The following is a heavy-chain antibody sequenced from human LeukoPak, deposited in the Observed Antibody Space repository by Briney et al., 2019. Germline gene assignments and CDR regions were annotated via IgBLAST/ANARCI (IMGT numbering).Heavy chain of an antibody. V-gene: IGHV1-2*02. CDR2: INPNSGGT. CDR3: AREGGGYDIEGFYYYFDY. Sequence: ASVKVSCKASGYTFTGYYMHWVRQAPGQGLEWMGWINPNSGGTDYAQKFQGRVTMTRDTSISTAYMELSRLRSDDTAVYYCAREGGGYDIEGFYYYFDYWGQGTLVTVSS. CDR1: GYTFTGYY. D-gene: IGHD3-9*01. J-gene: IGHJ4*02.